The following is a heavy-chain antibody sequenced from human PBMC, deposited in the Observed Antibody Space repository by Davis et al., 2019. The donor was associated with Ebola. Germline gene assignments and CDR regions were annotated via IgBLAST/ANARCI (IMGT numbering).Heavy chain of an antibody. D-gene: IGHD3-9*01. CDR1: GGSISSSSYY. V-gene: IGHV4-39*07. CDR2: FYYGGST. CDR3: ARWNYHVLWGGWFDP. J-gene: IGHJ5*02. Sequence: SETLSLTCTVSGGSISSSSYYWGWIRQPPGSGLEWIATFYYGGSTYYNPSLKSRASISVDTSQNQLSLKLNSVTAADTAVYYCARWNYHVLWGGWFDPWAREPWSPSPQ.